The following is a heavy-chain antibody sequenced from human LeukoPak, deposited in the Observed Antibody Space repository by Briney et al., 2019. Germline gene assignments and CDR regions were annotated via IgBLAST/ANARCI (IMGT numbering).Heavy chain of an antibody. V-gene: IGHV4-38-2*01. CDR2: IYHSGST. CDR1: GYSISSGYY. J-gene: IGHJ4*02. CDR3: ASQLYDYVWGSYGHFDY. Sequence: SETLSLTCAVSGYSISSGYYWGWIRQPPGKGLEWIGSIYHSGSTNYNPSLKSRVTISVDTSKNQFSLKLSSVTAADTAVYYCASQLYDYVWGSYGHFDYWGQGTLVTVSS. D-gene: IGHD3-16*01.